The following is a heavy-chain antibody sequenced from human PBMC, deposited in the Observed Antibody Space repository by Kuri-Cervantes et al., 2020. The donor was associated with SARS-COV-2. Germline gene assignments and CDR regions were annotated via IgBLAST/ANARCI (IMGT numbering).Heavy chain of an antibody. D-gene: IGHD5-24*01. Sequence: GGSLRLSCAASGFTSSSYSMNWVRQAPGKGLEWVSYISSTSSTIYYADSVKGRFTTSRDNAKTTVYLQMNSLRTDDTAVYYCAKSPRDGYGNWFDPWGQGTRVTVSS. V-gene: IGHV3-48*01. CDR2: ISSTSSTI. J-gene: IGHJ5*02. CDR1: GFTSSSYS. CDR3: AKSPRDGYGNWFDP.